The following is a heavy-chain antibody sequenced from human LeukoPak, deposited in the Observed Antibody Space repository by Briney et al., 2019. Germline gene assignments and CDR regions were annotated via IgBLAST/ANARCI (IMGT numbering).Heavy chain of an antibody. CDR3: ARVKWCAQYNWFDP. Sequence: SVKVSCKASGGTFSSYAISWVRQAPGQGLEWMGGIIPIFGTANYAQKFQGRVTITADKSTSTAYMELSSLRSEDTAVYYCARVKWCAQYNWFDPWGQGTLVTVSS. CDR1: GGTFSSYA. CDR2: IIPIFGTA. V-gene: IGHV1-69*06. D-gene: IGHD2-8*01. J-gene: IGHJ5*02.